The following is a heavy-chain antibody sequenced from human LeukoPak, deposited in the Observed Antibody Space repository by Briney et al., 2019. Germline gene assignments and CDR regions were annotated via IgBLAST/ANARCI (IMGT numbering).Heavy chain of an antibody. V-gene: IGHV4-34*01. J-gene: IGHJ3*02. D-gene: IGHD3-10*01. CDR2: INHSGST. Sequence: SETLSLTCTVSGGSISSYYWSWIRQPPGKGLEWIGEINHSGSTNYNPSLKSRVTISLDTSRNQFSLKLNSVTAADTAVYYCAKSNGYGLVDIWGQGTMVTVSS. CDR3: AKSNGYGLVDI. CDR1: GGSISSYY.